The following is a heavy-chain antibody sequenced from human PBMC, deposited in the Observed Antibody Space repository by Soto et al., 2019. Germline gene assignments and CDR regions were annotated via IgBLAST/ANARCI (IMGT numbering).Heavy chain of an antibody. CDR1: GFTVSRNY. Sequence: EVQLVESGGDLIQPGGSLRLSCAASGFTVSRNYMSWVRQAPGKGPEWVSVIYTDDSTYYADSVKGRFTISRDNSKNTLYLQMNSLRAEDTAVYYCATGYTYASAPRNWGQGTLVTVSS. V-gene: IGHV3-53*01. CDR3: ATGYTYASAPRN. J-gene: IGHJ4*02. CDR2: IYTDDST. D-gene: IGHD5-18*01.